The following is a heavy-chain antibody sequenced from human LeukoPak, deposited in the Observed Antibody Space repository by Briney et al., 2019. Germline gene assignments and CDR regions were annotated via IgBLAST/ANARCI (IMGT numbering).Heavy chain of an antibody. V-gene: IGHV3-23*01. J-gene: IGHJ4*02. CDR3: AKDPAYGSGSDLNY. D-gene: IGHD3-10*01. CDR2: ISGSGGDT. Sequence: GGSLRLTCAASGFTFSNFLMTWVRQAPGKGPEWVSAISGSGGDTYYADSVKGRFTISRDNSKNTLYLQMNSLRAEDTAVYYCAKDPAYGSGSDLNYWGQGTLVTVSS. CDR1: GFTFSNFL.